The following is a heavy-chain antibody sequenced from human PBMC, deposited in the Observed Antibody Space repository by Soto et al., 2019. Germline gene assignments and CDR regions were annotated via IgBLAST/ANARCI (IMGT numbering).Heavy chain of an antibody. CDR3: ASVYGADYLFWYFDS. D-gene: IGHD4-17*01. J-gene: IGHJ2*01. V-gene: IGHV4-31*03. CDR1: GGSISSGGYY. Sequence: QVQLQESGPGLVKPSQTLSLTCTVSGGSISSGGYYWSWIRQHPGKGLEWIGYIYYSGSTYYNPSPKGRVTMSVDTSKNQFSLKLSAVTAADTAVYYCASVYGADYLFWYFDSWGRGTLVTVSS. CDR2: IYYSGST.